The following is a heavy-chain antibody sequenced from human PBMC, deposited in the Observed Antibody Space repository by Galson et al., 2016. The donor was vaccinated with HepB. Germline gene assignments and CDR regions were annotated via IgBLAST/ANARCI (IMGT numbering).Heavy chain of an antibody. CDR3: ARWNDYYESSDYYHFDY. CDR1: GYTFTSYW. Sequence: QSGAEVKKPGESLKMSCEASGYTFTSYWIGWVRQMPAKGLEWVAIIYPGDSDTRYGPSFQGRVTISADKSIRTAYLQWTSLETSDTAIYYCARWNDYYESSDYYHFDYWGQGTQVTVSS. D-gene: IGHD3-22*01. V-gene: IGHV5-51*01. CDR2: IYPGDSDT. J-gene: IGHJ4*02.